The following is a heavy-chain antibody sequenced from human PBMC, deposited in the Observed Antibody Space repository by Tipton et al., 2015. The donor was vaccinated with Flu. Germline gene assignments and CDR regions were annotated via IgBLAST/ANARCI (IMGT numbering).Heavy chain of an antibody. CDR2: INDSGNT. CDR1: GDSISGGYY. V-gene: IGHV4-38-2*01. CDR3: ARRTYSNYVSDPKNWFDP. J-gene: IGHJ5*02. D-gene: IGHD4-11*01. Sequence: LRLSCAVSGDSISGGYYWGWIRQPPGRGLEWIGNINDSGNTYHNPSLKSRVIMSVDRSKNQFSLKVISVTATDTAVYYCARRTYSNYVSDPKNWFDPWGQGTLVTVSS.